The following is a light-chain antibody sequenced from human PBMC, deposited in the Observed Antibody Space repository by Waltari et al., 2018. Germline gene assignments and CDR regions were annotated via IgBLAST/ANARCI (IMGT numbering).Light chain of an antibody. V-gene: IGKV3-20*01. CDR3: QQYGGSPFT. CDR2: GAS. Sequence: EIVLTQSPGTLSLSPGQRATLSCRASQRIRTTYLAWYQQIPGRAPRLLIYGASRRATGIPDRFTGRGSGTDFTLTISRLEAEDFAVYYCQQYGGSPFTFGPGTKVEI. J-gene: IGKJ3*01. CDR1: QRIRTTY.